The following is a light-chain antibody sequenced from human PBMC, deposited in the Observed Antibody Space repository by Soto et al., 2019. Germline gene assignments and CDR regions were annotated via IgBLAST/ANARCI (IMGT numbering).Light chain of an antibody. V-gene: IGKV1-5*03. CDR1: QTISSW. Sequence: DIQMTQSPSTLSGSVGDRVTITCRASQTISSWLAWYQQKPGKAPDLPIYMRSSLRSGVPSRFSGSGSGTEFTLTINGLQPDDFATYYCQKYNDNSRTFGQGTKVDIK. CDR3: QKYNDNSRT. J-gene: IGKJ1*01. CDR2: MRS.